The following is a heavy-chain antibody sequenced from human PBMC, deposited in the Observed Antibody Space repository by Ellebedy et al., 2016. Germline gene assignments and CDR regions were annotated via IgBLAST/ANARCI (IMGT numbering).Heavy chain of an antibody. CDR1: GFTFSSYS. Sequence: GESLKISCAASGFTFSSYSMHWVRQAPGKGLEWVAVISHDGSNKFYADSVKGRFTVSRDNSKDTVYLQKDSLRAEDTAVYYCASGTEVDYWGQGTLVTVSS. J-gene: IGHJ4*02. CDR2: ISHDGSNK. V-gene: IGHV3-30-3*01. D-gene: IGHD1-1*01. CDR3: ASGTEVDY.